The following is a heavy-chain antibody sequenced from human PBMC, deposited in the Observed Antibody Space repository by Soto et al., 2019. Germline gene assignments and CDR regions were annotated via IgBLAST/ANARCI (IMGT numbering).Heavy chain of an antibody. CDR1: GFIFSSHN. CDR3: ARLVASETGYGMDV. CDR2: ITGSSSYI. D-gene: IGHD3-9*01. J-gene: IGHJ6*02. Sequence: GGSLRLSCAASGFIFSSHNMNWVRQAPGKGLEWVSSITGSSSYIFYADSVKGRFTISRDNAKNTVYLQMNSLRAEDTGVYYCARLVASETGYGMDVWGQGTTVTVSS. V-gene: IGHV3-21*06.